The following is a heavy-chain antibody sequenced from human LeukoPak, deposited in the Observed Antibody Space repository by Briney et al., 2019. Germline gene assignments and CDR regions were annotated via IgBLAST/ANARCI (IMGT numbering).Heavy chain of an antibody. Sequence: PGGSLRLSCVASGFTFNIYAMSWVRQAPGKGLEWVAGVGGGPDIHYADSVKGRFTASRDDSKNTVYLHMSSLRVEDTAKYFCAKDATSGNSMWEHFDCWGQGTLGTDST. CDR2: VGGGPDI. V-gene: IGHV3-23*01. CDR1: GFTFNIYA. D-gene: IGHD1-26*01. J-gene: IGHJ4*02. CDR3: AKDATSGNSMWEHFDC.